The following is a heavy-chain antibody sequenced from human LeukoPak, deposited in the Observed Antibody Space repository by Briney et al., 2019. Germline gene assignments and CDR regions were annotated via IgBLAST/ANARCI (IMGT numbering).Heavy chain of an antibody. CDR1: GYTFTSCY. CDR2: INPSGGST. CDR3: ARARGDSSGYYVYYYYGMDV. J-gene: IGHJ6*02. Sequence: ASVKVSCKASGYTFTSCYMHWVRQAPGQGLEWMGIINPSGGSTSYAQKFQGRVTMTRGTSTSTVYMELSSLRSEDTAVYYCARARGDSSGYYVYYYYGMDVWGQGTTVTVSS. V-gene: IGHV1-46*01. D-gene: IGHD3-22*01.